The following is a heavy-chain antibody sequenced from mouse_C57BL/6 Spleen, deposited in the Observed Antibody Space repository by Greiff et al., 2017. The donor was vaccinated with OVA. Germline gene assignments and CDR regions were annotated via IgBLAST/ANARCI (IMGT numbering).Heavy chain of an antibody. D-gene: IGHD1-1*01. J-gene: IGHJ3*01. CDR1: GYTFTSYW. V-gene: IGHV1-64*01. CDR3: ASCDYGSSPWFAY. CDR2: IHPNSGST. Sequence: QVQLQQPGAELVKPGASVKLSCKASGYTFTSYWMHWVKQRPGQGLEWIGMIHPNSGSTNYNEKFKSKATLTVDKSSSTAYMQLSSLTSEDSAVYYCASCDYGSSPWFAYWGQGTLVTVSA.